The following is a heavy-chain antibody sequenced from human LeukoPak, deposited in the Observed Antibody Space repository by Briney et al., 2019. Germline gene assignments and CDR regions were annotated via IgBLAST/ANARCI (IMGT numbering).Heavy chain of an antibody. CDR2: ISSSGSTI. J-gene: IGHJ4*02. D-gene: IGHD5-12*01. V-gene: IGHV3-11*01. CDR1: GFTFSDYY. Sequence: GGSLRLSCAASGFTFSDYYMSWIRQAPGKGLGWVSYISSSGSTIYYADSVKGRFTISRDNAKNSLYLQMDSLRAKDTAVYYCASESYSGYVFDYWGQGTLVTVSS. CDR3: ASESYSGYVFDY.